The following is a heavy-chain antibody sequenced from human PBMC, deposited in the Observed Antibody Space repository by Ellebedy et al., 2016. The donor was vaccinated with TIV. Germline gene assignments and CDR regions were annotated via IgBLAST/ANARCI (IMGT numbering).Heavy chain of an antibody. CDR1: GYVFTAYY. D-gene: IGHD1-1*01. CDR2: IIAYNGNA. CDR3: ARENWSDGGNAFDI. V-gene: IGHV1-18*04. Sequence: ASVKVSCKTSGYVFTAYYIHWVRQAPGQGLEWMGWIIAYNGNANYAQKLQGRVTMTRDTSTSTAYMELRSLRSDDTAVYYCARENWSDGGNAFDIWGQGTMVIVSS. J-gene: IGHJ3*02.